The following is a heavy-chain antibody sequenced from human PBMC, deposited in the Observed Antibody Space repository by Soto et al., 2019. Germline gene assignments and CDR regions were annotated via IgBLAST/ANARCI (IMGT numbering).Heavy chain of an antibody. CDR3: ARDSTTCSGGSGDSEGGTYYYYGMDV. CDR2: IYYSGST. J-gene: IGHJ6*02. V-gene: IGHV4-31*03. Sequence: QVQLQESGPGLVKPSQTLSLTCTVSGGSISSGGYYWSWIRQHPGKGLEWLGYIYYSGSTYYNPSLKSGVNLSVYTSKNQFSLKLSSVAAADTAVYYCARDSTTCSGGSGDSEGGTYYYYGMDVWGQGTTVTVSS. CDR1: GGSISSGGYY. D-gene: IGHD2-15*01.